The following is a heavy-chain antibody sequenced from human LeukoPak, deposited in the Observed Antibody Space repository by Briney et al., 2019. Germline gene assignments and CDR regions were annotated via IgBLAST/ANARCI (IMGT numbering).Heavy chain of an antibody. J-gene: IGHJ6*03. D-gene: IGHD3-3*01. CDR1: GYTFTSYA. Sequence: ASVKVSCKASGYTFTSYAMNWVRQAPGQGLEWMGWINTNTGNPTYAQGFTGRFVFSLDTSVSTAYLQISSLKAEDTAVYYCARVGVVGDFWGGYYPNYYYYYMDVWGQGTMVTVSS. CDR3: ARVGVVGDFWGGYYPNYYYYYMDV. V-gene: IGHV7-4-1*02. CDR2: INTNTGNP.